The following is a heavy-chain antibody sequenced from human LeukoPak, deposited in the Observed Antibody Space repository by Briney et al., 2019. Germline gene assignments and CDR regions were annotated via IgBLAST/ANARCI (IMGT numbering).Heavy chain of an antibody. V-gene: IGHV4-59*08. CDR2: IYYSGRT. J-gene: IGHJ5*02. Sequence: ETLSLACSISGGSMSSYYGRSIRQPRGGGLEWIEHIYYSGRTTTNPSIKSRPNKSVDTTNNHLSLKLRYLTAAGPAVYFGARHGGSCWYDNWFDPWGQGTLVTVSS. CDR1: GGSMSSYY. D-gene: IGHD6-13*01. CDR3: ARHGGSCWYDNWFDP.